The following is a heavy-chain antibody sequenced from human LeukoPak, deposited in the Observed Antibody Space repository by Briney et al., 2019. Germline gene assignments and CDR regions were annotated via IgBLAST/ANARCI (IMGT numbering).Heavy chain of an antibody. D-gene: IGHD3-22*01. CDR2: IRGSGTTV. J-gene: IGHJ4*02. V-gene: IGHV3-11*04. Sequence: GGSLRLSCAASGFTFSDYCMSWIRQAPGKGLEWVSYIRGSGTTVYYADSVKGRFTISRDNAKNTLYLQMNSLRAEDTAVYYCAREGYYDSSGYSIRFSYWGQGTLVTVSS. CDR1: GFTFSDYC. CDR3: AREGYYDSSGYSIRFSY.